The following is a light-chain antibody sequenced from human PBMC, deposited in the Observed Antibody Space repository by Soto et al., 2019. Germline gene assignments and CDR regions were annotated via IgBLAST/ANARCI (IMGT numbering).Light chain of an antibody. CDR1: QSINNW. J-gene: IGKJ1*01. V-gene: IGKV1-5*03. CDR3: QQYDSYSGT. CDR2: RAS. Sequence: DIQMTQSPSTLSASVGDRVTITCRASQSINNWLAWYQQKPGKVPKVLIYRASSLESGVPSRFSGSGSGTEFTLTISSLQLDDFATYYCQQYDSYSGTFGQGTKVEIK.